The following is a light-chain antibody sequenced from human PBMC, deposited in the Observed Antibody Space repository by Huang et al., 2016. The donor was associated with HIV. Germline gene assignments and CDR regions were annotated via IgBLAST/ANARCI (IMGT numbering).Light chain of an antibody. Sequence: DIQMTQSPSSLYASVGYRVPISCRASQSISAYLNWYQPRPGRATKLLIYATSDLQGGGPSRFSGSLSGTQFTLTISSLQPEDFATYYCQQSYSFPRTFGQGTKLDIK. CDR3: QQSYSFPRT. CDR2: ATS. J-gene: IGKJ2*01. V-gene: IGKV1-39*01. CDR1: QSISAY.